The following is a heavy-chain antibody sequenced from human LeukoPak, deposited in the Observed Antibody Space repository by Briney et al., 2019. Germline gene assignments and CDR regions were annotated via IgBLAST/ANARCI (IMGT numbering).Heavy chain of an antibody. J-gene: IGHJ3*01. Sequence: PSETLSLTCTVSGGSISSYYWSWIRQPAGKGLEWIGRIYTSGSTNYNPSLKSRVTMSVDTSKNQFSLKLSSVTAADTAVYYCARDTPPAELWYQGDAFDLWGLGTMVTVSP. V-gene: IGHV4-4*07. CDR1: GGSISSYY. CDR3: ARDTPPAELWYQGDAFDL. CDR2: IYTSGST. D-gene: IGHD5-18*01.